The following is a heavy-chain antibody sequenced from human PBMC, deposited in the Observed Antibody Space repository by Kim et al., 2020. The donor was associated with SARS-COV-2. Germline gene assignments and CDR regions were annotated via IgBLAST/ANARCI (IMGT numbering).Heavy chain of an antibody. CDR1: RSTITTYW. CDR3: SRELLACTGGRCSDQRLQA. D-gene: IGHD2-15*01. V-gene: IGHV3-74*01. Sequence: GGSLRLSCAASRSTITTYWMHWVRQAPGKGLMWVSRVNGDGTDTKYADSVKGRFAISRDNAKNTLYLQMNSLTTDDTAMYYCSRELLACTGGRCSDQRLQAWGQGTLVTVSS. J-gene: IGHJ5*02. CDR2: VNGDGTDT.